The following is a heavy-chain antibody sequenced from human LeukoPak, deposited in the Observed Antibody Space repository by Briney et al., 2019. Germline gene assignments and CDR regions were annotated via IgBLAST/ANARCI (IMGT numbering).Heavy chain of an antibody. J-gene: IGHJ4*02. D-gene: IGHD6-13*01. V-gene: IGHV3-23*01. CDR2: ISGSGGST. Sequence: TGGSLRLSCAASGFTFSSYAMSWVRQAPGKELEWVSAISGSGGSTYYADSVKGRFTIPRDNSKNTLYLQMNSLRAEDTAVYYCATRPRSKIAPSNYFDYWGQGTLVTVSS. CDR3: ATRPRSKIAPSNYFDY. CDR1: GFTFSSYA.